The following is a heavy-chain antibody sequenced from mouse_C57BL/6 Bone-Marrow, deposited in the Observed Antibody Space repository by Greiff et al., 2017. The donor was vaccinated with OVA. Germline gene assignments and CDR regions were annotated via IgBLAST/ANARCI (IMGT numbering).Heavy chain of an antibody. CDR2: ISDGGSYT. CDR3: AGYANSYAMDY. Sequence: DVHLVESGGGLVKPGGSLKLSCAASGFTFSNYAMSWVRQTPEKRLEWVATISDGGSYTYYPDNVKGRFTISRDNAKNNLYLQMSHLKSEDTAMYYCAGYANSYAMDYWGQGTSVTVSS. J-gene: IGHJ4*01. CDR1: GFTFSNYA. V-gene: IGHV5-4*01. D-gene: IGHD2-1*01.